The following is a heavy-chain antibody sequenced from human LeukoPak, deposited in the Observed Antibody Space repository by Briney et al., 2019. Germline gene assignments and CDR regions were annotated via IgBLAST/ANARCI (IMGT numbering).Heavy chain of an antibody. D-gene: IGHD3-3*01. CDR1: GGTFSSYA. V-gene: IGHV1-69*13. CDR3: ARVGITIFGVVMDYMDV. CDR2: IIPIFGTA. J-gene: IGHJ6*03. Sequence: ASVKVSCKASGGTFSSYAISWVRQAPGQGLEWMGGIIPIFGTANYAQKFQGRVTITADESTSTAYMELSSLRSEDTAVYYCARVGITIFGVVMDYMDVWGKGTTVTVSS.